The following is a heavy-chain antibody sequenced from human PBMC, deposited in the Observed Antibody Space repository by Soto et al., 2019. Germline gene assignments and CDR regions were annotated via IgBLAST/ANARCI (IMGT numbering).Heavy chain of an antibody. CDR3: ARGHDYGGKSHDY. D-gene: IGHD4-17*01. CDR1: GFTFSDFY. Sequence: GGSLRLSCAASGFTFSDFYVSWIRQAPGKGLEWVSYISSDSTYTKYADSVKGRFTTSRDNAKNSLYLQMNSLRAEDTAVYYCARGHDYGGKSHDYWGQVTLVTVSS. CDR2: ISSDSTYT. V-gene: IGHV3-11*05. J-gene: IGHJ4*02.